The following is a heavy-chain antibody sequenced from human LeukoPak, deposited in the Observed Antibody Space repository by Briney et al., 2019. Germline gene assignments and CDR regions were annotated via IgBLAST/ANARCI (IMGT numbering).Heavy chain of an antibody. J-gene: IGHJ3*02. CDR1: GGSISSGGYY. D-gene: IGHD4/OR15-4a*01. CDR2: IYYSGST. V-gene: IGHV4-31*03. CDR3: ARDKSGAGDDAFDI. Sequence: SETLSLTRTVSGGSISSGGYYWSWIRQHPGKGLEWIGYIYYSGSTYYNPSLKSRVTISVDTSKNQFSLKLSSVTAADTAVYYCARDKSGAGDDAFDIWGQGTMVTVSS.